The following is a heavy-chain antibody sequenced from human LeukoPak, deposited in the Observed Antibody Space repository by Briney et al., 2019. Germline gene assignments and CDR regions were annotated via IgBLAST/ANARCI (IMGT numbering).Heavy chain of an antibody. J-gene: IGHJ6*03. Sequence: GGSLRLSCAASGFTFSSYSMNWVRQAPGKGLEWVSCISSSSSTIYYADSVKGRFTISRDNAKNSLYLQMNSLRAEDTAVYYCARGGDHPTFLFQYMDVWGKGTTVTVSS. D-gene: IGHD3-16*01. V-gene: IGHV3-48*01. CDR1: GFTFSSYS. CDR3: ARGGDHPTFLFQYMDV. CDR2: ISSSSSTI.